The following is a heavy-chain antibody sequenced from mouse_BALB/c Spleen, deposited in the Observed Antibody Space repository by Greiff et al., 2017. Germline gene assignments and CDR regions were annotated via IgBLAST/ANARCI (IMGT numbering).Heavy chain of an antibody. J-gene: IGHJ4*01. V-gene: IGHV7-3*02. CDR2: IRNKANGYTT. CDR1: GFTFTDYY. CDR3: ARDKDYDAMDY. Sequence: EVQVVESGGGLVQPGGSLRLSCATSGFTFTDYYMSWVRQPPGKALEWLGFIRNKANGYTTEYSASVKGRFTISRDNSQSILYLQMNTLRAEDSATYYCARDKDYDAMDYWGQGTSVTVSS.